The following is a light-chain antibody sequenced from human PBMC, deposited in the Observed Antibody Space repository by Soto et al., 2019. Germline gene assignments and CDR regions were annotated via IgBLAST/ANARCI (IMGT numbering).Light chain of an antibody. V-gene: IGKV1-5*01. Sequence: DIQMTQSPSTLSASVGDRVTITCRASQSISSWLAWYQQKPGKAPKVLIYDASNLESGVPSRFSGSGSGTDFTLNISSLQPGDFATYYCQEYNSLTFGQGTKVEIK. CDR2: DAS. CDR3: QEYNSLT. J-gene: IGKJ1*01. CDR1: QSISSW.